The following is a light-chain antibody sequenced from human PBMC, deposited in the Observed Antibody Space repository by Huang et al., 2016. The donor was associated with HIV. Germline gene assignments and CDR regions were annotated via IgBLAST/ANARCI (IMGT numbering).Light chain of an antibody. Sequence: DIVMTQSPDSLAVSLGERATIKCRSSQSVLDSSNSKNYLAWFKQKPGQAPRLLIYWASSRESGVPDRFSGSGSGTDFTLTISSLEAEDAAVYYCQQYYSIPQTFGQGTKVEI. CDR1: QSVLDSSNSKNY. CDR2: WAS. V-gene: IGKV4-1*01. J-gene: IGKJ1*01. CDR3: QQYYSIPQT.